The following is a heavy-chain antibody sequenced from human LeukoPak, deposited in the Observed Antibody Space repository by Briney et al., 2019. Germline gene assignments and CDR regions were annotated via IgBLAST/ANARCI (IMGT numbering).Heavy chain of an antibody. CDR1: GYTLTELS. Sequence: ASVKVSCKVSGYTLTELSMHWVRQAPGKGLEWMGGFDPEDGETIYAQKFQGRVTMTEDTSTDTAYMELSSLRSEDTAVYYCATLRKIYDFWSGYYDLLDFDYWGQGTLVTVPS. J-gene: IGHJ4*02. CDR2: FDPEDGET. CDR3: ATLRKIYDFWSGYYDLLDFDY. D-gene: IGHD3-3*01. V-gene: IGHV1-24*01.